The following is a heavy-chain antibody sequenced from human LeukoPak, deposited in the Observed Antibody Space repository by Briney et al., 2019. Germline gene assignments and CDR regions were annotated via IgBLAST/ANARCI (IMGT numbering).Heavy chain of an antibody. Sequence: PSETLSLTCTVSGGSVSSGSYYWSWIRQPPGKGLEWIGYIYYSGSTNYNPSLKSRVTISVDTSKNQFSLKLSSVTAADTAVYYCARERAPLRYFDYRGQGTLVTVSS. V-gene: IGHV4-61*01. CDR2: IYYSGST. D-gene: IGHD3-9*01. CDR3: ARERAPLRYFDY. J-gene: IGHJ4*02. CDR1: GGSVSSGSYY.